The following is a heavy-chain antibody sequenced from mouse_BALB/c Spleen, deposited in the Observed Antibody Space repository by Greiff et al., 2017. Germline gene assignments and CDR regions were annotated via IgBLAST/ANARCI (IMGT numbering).Heavy chain of an antibody. CDR1: EYAFPSYD. D-gene: IGHD2-12*01. Sequence: EVHVLESGGGLVQPGASLKLSCEAYEYAFPSYDMSWVRQTPEKRLEWVAAINSDGGNTYYTDTMKGRFIITRDNTKNTLYLQMSSLRSEDTALYYCARHGDDHAMDYWGQGTSVTVSS. J-gene: IGHJ4*01. CDR2: INSDGGNT. CDR3: ARHGDDHAMDY. V-gene: IGHV5-2*01.